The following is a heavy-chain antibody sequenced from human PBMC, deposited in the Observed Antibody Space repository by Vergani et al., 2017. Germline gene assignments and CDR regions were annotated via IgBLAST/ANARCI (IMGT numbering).Heavy chain of an antibody. CDR1: GFTFSSYA. J-gene: IGHJ4*02. CDR2: ISGSGGSP. D-gene: IGHD1-26*01. V-gene: IGHV3-23*01. Sequence: EVQLLESGGGLVQPGGSLRLSCAASGFTFSSYAMSWVRQAPGKGLEWVSAISGSGGSPYYADSVKGRFTISRDNSKNTLYLQRNSLRAEDTAVYYCAKRVYSGSYLGGFDYWGQGTLGTVSS. CDR3: AKRVYSGSYLGGFDY.